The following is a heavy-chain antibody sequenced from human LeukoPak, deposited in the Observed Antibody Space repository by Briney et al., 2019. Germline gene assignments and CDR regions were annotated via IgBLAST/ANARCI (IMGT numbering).Heavy chain of an antibody. J-gene: IGHJ4*02. Sequence: GGSLRLSCAASGFTFSSYGMHWVRQAPGKGLEWVAVLSYDGSNKYYADSVKGRFTISRDNSKNTLYLQMNSLRAEDTAVYYCAKDLGRDGYSYYFDYWGQGTLVTVSS. D-gene: IGHD5-24*01. CDR2: LSYDGSNK. V-gene: IGHV3-30*18. CDR3: AKDLGRDGYSYYFDY. CDR1: GFTFSSYG.